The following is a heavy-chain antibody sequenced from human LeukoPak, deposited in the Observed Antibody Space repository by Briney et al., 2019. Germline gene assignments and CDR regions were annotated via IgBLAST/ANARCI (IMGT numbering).Heavy chain of an antibody. CDR1: GGSNSTYY. CDR3: ARAVGATQGGHYYYYYMDV. J-gene: IGHJ6*03. Sequence: PSETLSLTCTVSGGSNSTYYWTWIRQPPGKGLEWIGNIYYSGSTNYNPSLKSRVTISVDTSKNQFSLKLTSVTAADTAVYYCARAVGATQGGHYYYYYMDVWGKGATVTVSS. CDR2: IYYSGST. D-gene: IGHD1-26*01. V-gene: IGHV4-59*01.